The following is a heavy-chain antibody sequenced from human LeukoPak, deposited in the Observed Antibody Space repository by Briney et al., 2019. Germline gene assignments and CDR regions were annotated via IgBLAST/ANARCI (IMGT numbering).Heavy chain of an antibody. CDR3: ASGDKGLYYFDY. CDR1: VFTVSSNY. Sequence: GGSLRLSCAASVFTVSSNYMSWVRQAPGKGLEWVSVIYSGGSTYYADSVKGRFTISRDNSKNTLYLQMNSLRAEDTAVYYCASGDKGLYYFDYWGQGTLVTVSS. V-gene: IGHV3-53*01. CDR2: IYSGGST. D-gene: IGHD7-27*01. J-gene: IGHJ4*02.